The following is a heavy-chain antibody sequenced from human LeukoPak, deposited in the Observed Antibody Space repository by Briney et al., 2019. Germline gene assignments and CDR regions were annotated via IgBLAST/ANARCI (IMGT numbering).Heavy chain of an antibody. CDR1: GFTVSRNY. J-gene: IGHJ4*02. CDR3: ARDRDGGTTDY. Sequence: GGSLRLSCAASGFTVSRNYMSWVRQAPGKGLEWVSVIYSGGSTYYADSVKGRFTISRDNSKNTLYLQMNSLSAEDTAVYYCARDRDGGTTDYWGQGTLVTVSS. D-gene: IGHD1-1*01. V-gene: IGHV3-53*01. CDR2: IYSGGST.